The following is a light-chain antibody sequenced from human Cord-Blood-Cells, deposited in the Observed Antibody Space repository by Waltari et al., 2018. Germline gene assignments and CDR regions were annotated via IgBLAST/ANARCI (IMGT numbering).Light chain of an antibody. Sequence: DIQMTQSPSSLSAFVGDRDTITCRASQSISSYLNWYQQKPGKAPKLLIYAASSLQSGVPSRCSGSGSGTDFTLTISSLQPEDFATYYCQQSYRTPYTFGQGTKLEIK. V-gene: IGKV1-39*01. CDR1: QSISSY. J-gene: IGKJ2*01. CDR3: QQSYRTPYT. CDR2: AAS.